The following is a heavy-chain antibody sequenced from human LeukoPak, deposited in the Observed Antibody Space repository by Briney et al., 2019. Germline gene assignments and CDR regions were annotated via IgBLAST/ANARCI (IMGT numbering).Heavy chain of an antibody. J-gene: IGHJ5*02. CDR3: ARDDCSGGSCYGDGWFDP. D-gene: IGHD2-15*01. V-gene: IGHV1-2*02. CDR2: INPNSGGT. CDR1: GYTFTGYY. Sequence: GASVKVSCKASGYTFTGYYMHWVRQAPGQGLEWMGWINPNSGGTNYAQKFQGRVTMIRDTSISTAYMELSRLRSDDTAVYYCARDDCSGGSCYGDGWFDPWGQGTLVTVSS.